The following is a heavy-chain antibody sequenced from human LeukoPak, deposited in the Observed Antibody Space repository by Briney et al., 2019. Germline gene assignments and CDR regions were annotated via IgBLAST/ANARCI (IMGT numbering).Heavy chain of an antibody. CDR1: GFTFSRYG. V-gene: IGHV3-30*02. D-gene: IGHD5-24*01. CDR3: AKDRGDGYPTHFDY. J-gene: IGHJ4*02. Sequence: GGSLRLSCAASGFTFSRYGMHWVRQAPGKGLEWVAFIRYDGSDKYYADSAKGRFTISRDNSKNTLYLQMNSLRPDDTAVYYCAKDRGDGYPTHFDYWGQGTLVTVSS. CDR2: IRYDGSDK.